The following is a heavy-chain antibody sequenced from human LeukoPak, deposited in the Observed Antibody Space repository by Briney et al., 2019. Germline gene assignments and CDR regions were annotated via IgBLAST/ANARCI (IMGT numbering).Heavy chain of an antibody. CDR2: IYISGST. CDR1: GGSIGSYY. J-gene: IGHJ5*02. D-gene: IGHD3-22*01. CDR3: ARDLYDSSGYTENWFDP. V-gene: IGHV4-4*07. Sequence: PSETLSLTCTVSGGSIGSYYWSWIRQPAGKGLEWVGRIYISGSTNYNPSLKSRVTMSLDRFKNQFSLKLSSVTAADTAVYYCARDLYDSSGYTENWFDPWGQGTLVTVSS.